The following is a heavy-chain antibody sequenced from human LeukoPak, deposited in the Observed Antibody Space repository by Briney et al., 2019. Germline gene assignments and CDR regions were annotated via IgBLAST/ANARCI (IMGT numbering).Heavy chain of an antibody. CDR2: ISSSGRTI. V-gene: IGHV3-48*03. Sequence: GGSLRLSCAASGFTFNNYQMNWVAQAPGKGLECISYISSSGRTIYYADSLKGRFTVSRDNAKNSLYLRMNNLRAEDTAVYYCARGEYYFDYWGQGTLVTVPS. CDR3: ARGEYYFDY. J-gene: IGHJ4*02. CDR1: GFTFNNYQ.